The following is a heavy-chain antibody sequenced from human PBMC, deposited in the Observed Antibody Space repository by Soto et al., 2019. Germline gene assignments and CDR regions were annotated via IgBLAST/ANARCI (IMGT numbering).Heavy chain of an antibody. V-gene: IGHV3-15*01. CDR1: GFTFSNAS. Sequence: PGGSLRLSCAASGFTFSNASMSWVRQAPGKGLEWVGRIKSKTDGGTTDYAAPVKGRFTISRDDSKNTLYLQMNSLKTEDTAVYYCTAPVPAALTYYYYYMDVWGKGTTVTVSS. D-gene: IGHD2-2*01. CDR2: IKSKTDGGTT. CDR3: TAPVPAALTYYYYYMDV. J-gene: IGHJ6*03.